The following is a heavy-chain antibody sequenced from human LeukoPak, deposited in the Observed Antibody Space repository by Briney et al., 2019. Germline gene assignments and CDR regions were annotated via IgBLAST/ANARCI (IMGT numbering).Heavy chain of an antibody. CDR2: INHSGRT. Sequence: SETLSLTCAVYGGFFSGYYWSWIRQPPGKGLEWIGEINHSGRTNYNPSLKSRVTISVDTSKNQFSLKLSSVTAADTAVYYCARAGDSSGYSDYWGQGTLVTVSS. V-gene: IGHV4-34*01. CDR1: GGFFSGYY. J-gene: IGHJ4*02. CDR3: ARAGDSSGYSDY. D-gene: IGHD3-22*01.